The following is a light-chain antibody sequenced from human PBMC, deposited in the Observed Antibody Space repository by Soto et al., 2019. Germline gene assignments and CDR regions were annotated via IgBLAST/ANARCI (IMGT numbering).Light chain of an antibody. CDR3: QQSFSTPLT. V-gene: IGKV1-39*01. Sequence: DIHMTQSPSSLSASVGDRVTITCRAGQSISIYLNWYQQKPGKAPNVLIYAASSLQSGVPSRFSGSGSGTDFILTISSLQPEDSATYYCQQSFSTPLTFGGGTKVDIK. J-gene: IGKJ4*01. CDR1: QSISIY. CDR2: AAS.